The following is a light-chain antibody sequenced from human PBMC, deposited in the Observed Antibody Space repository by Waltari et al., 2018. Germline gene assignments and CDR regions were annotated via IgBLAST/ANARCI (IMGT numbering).Light chain of an antibody. J-gene: IGKJ3*01. CDR2: DAS. CDR3: QQYDNLPV. V-gene: IGKV1-33*01. CDR1: QDISNY. Sequence: DIQMTQSPSSLSASVGDRVTITCQASQDISNYLNWYQQKPGKAPKLLIYDASNLETGVQSRFSGSGSGTDFTFTIRSLQPEDIATYYCQQYDNLPVFGPGTKVDIK.